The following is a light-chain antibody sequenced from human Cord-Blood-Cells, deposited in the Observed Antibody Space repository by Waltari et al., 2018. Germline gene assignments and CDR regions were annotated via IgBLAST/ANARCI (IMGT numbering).Light chain of an antibody. V-gene: IGKV3-20*01. CDR2: GAS. J-gene: IGKJ1*01. CDR1: QSVSSSY. CDR3: QQYGSSPT. Sequence: EIVLTQSPGTLSLSPGERATLSCRASQSVSSSYLAWYQKKPGQAPRLLIYGASSRATGIPDRFSGSGSVTDFTLTISRLEPEDFAVYYCQQYGSSPTFGQGTKVEIK.